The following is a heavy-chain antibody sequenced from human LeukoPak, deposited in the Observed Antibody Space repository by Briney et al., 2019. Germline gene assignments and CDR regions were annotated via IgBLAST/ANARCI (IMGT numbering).Heavy chain of an antibody. D-gene: IGHD3-3*01. CDR3: ARAPYDFWSGYIFYDA. V-gene: IGHV3-21*01. CDR1: GFTFSSYS. CDR2: ISSSSSYI. J-gene: IGHJ5*02. Sequence: GGSLRLSCAASGFTFSSYSMNWVRQAPGKGLEWVSSISSSSSYIYYADSVKGRFTISRDDAKNSLYLQMNSLRAEDTAVYYCARAPYDFWSGYIFYDAWGQGTLVTVSS.